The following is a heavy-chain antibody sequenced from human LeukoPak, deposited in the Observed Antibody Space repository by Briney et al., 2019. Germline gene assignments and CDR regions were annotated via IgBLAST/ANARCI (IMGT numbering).Heavy chain of an antibody. Sequence: ASVKVSCKSSGYTGTGYYMHWVRQAPGQGIEWVGWINPNSGGTNYAQKFQGRVTMTRDTSISTAYMELSRLRSDDTAVYYCARVRVRFLEWSHALGYWGQGTLVTVSS. D-gene: IGHD3-3*01. CDR3: ARVRVRFLEWSHALGY. CDR1: GYTGTGYY. J-gene: IGHJ4*02. V-gene: IGHV1-2*02. CDR2: INPNSGGT.